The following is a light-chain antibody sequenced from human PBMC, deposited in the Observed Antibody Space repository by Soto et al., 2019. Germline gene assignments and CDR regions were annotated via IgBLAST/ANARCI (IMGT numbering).Light chain of an antibody. CDR2: EDS. Sequence: QSALTQPASVSGSPGQSITISCTGTSSDVGGYNYVSWYQQHPGKAPKLMIYEDSNRPSGVSNRFSGSKSGNTASLTISGLQAEDEADYYCSSYTTSITHVVFGGGTKLTVL. V-gene: IGLV2-14*01. CDR3: SSYTTSITHVV. J-gene: IGLJ2*01. CDR1: SSDVGGYNY.